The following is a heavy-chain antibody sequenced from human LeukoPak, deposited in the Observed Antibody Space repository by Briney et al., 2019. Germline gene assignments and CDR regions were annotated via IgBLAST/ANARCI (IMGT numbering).Heavy chain of an antibody. CDR1: GYSISSGYY. CDR3: ARKSSWYFDY. CDR2: IYHSGST. Sequence: SETLSLTCTVSGYSISSGYYWGWIRQPPGKGVEWIGSIYHSGSTYYNPSLKSRVTISVDTSKNQFSLKLSSVTAADTAVYYCARKSSWYFDYWGQGTLVTVSS. V-gene: IGHV4-38-2*02. D-gene: IGHD6-13*01. J-gene: IGHJ4*02.